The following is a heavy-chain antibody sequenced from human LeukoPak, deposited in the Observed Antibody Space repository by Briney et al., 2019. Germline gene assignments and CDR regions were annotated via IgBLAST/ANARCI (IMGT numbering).Heavy chain of an antibody. D-gene: IGHD2/OR15-2a*01. Sequence: VASVKVSCTASGYTFTTYYMHWVRQAPGQGLEWMGWINPNNGGTNYAQKFQGRVTMTRDTSISTAYMELSRLRSDDTAVYYCARDVSNRFDYWGQGTLVTVSS. CDR1: GYTFTTYY. CDR2: INPNNGGT. J-gene: IGHJ4*02. CDR3: ARDVSNRFDY. V-gene: IGHV1-2*02.